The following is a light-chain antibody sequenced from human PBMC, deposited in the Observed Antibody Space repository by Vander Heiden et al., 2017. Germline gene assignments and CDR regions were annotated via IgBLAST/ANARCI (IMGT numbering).Light chain of an antibody. J-gene: IGLJ3*02. CDR1: SGSIASNY. CDR3: QSYDSSNQV. V-gene: IGLV6-57*01. CDR2: EDN. Sequence: NFMLTQPHSVSESPGKTVTISCTRRSGSIASNYVQWYQQRPGSSPTTVIYEDNQRPSGVPDRFSGSIDSSSNSASLTNSGLKTEDEADYYCQSYDSSNQVFGGGTKLTVL.